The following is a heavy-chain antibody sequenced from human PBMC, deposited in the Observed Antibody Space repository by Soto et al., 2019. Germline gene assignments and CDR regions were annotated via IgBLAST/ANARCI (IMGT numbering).Heavy chain of an antibody. CDR1: GGSISSSSYY. D-gene: IGHD3-22*01. CDR3: ARRGYQNWFDP. Sequence: QLQLQESGPGLVKPSETLSLTCTVSGGSISSSSYYWGWIRQPPGKGVEWIGSIYYSGSTYYNPSLKSRVTISVDTSKNQFSLKLSSVTAADTAVYYCARRGYQNWFDPWGQGTLVTVSS. V-gene: IGHV4-39*01. J-gene: IGHJ5*02. CDR2: IYYSGST.